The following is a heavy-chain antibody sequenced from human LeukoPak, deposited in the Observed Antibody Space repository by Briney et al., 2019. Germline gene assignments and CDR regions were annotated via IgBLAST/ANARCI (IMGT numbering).Heavy chain of an antibody. CDR3: AKDQMVTTSSYDY. Sequence: QSGGSLRLSCAASGFTFSSYAMSWVRQAPEKGLEWVSAISGSGGSTYYADSVKGRFTISRDNSKNTLYLQMNSLRAEDTAVYYCAKDQMVTTSSYDYWGQGTLVTVSS. D-gene: IGHD4-17*01. V-gene: IGHV3-23*01. CDR2: ISGSGGST. J-gene: IGHJ4*02. CDR1: GFTFSSYA.